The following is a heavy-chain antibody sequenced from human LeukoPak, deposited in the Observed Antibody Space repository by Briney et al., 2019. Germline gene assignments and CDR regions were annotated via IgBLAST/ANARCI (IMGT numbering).Heavy chain of an antibody. CDR1: GGSISSYY. Sequence: SETLSLTCTVSGGSISSYYWSWIRQPAGKGLEWIGRIYTSGSTNYNPSLKSRVTMSVDTSKNQFSLKLSSVTAADTAVYYCARRRIYSNYEGLDYWGQGTLVTVSS. CDR2: IYTSGST. J-gene: IGHJ4*02. D-gene: IGHD4-11*01. CDR3: ARRRIYSNYEGLDY. V-gene: IGHV4-4*07.